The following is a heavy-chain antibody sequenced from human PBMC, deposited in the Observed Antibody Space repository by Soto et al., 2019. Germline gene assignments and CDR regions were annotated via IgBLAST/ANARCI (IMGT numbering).Heavy chain of an antibody. D-gene: IGHD3-16*01. V-gene: IGHV3-23*01. CDR2: ISGSGGST. Sequence: PGGSLRLSCAASGFTFSNYAMNWVRQAPGKGLEWVSVISGSGGSTYYSVSVKGRFTISRDNSKNTLYLQMNSLRAEDTAVYYCAKDSDYQMDHAFDIWGQGAMVTVSS. J-gene: IGHJ3*02. CDR1: GFTFSNYA. CDR3: AKDSDYQMDHAFDI.